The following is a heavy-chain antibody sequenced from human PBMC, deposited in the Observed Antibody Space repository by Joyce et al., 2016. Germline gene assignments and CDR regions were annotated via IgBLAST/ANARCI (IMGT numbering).Heavy chain of an antibody. CDR3: ARGGYSYGYGDAFDI. CDR2: IYSGGTT. V-gene: IGHV3-53*04. CDR1: GFIVSSNY. D-gene: IGHD5-18*01. Sequence: EVQLVESGGGLVQPGGSLRLSCAASGFIVSSNYMSWIRQAPGKGMGGVSVIYSGGTTDYADSVKGRFTISRHNSKNTLYLQMSSLRAEDTAVYYCARGGYSYGYGDAFDIWGQGTMVTVSS. J-gene: IGHJ3*02.